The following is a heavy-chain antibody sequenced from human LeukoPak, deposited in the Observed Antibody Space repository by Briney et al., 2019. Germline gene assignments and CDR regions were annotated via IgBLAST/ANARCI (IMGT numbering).Heavy chain of an antibody. V-gene: IGHV3-30*02. Sequence: GGSLRLSCAASGFTFSSYGMHWVRQAPGKGLEWVAFIRYDGSNKYYADSVKGRFTISRDNSKNTLYLQMNSLRAEDTAVYYCAKDRVWFGEPNLNYWGQGTLVTVSS. CDR3: AKDRVWFGEPNLNY. D-gene: IGHD3-10*01. CDR2: IRYDGSNK. CDR1: GFTFSSYG. J-gene: IGHJ4*02.